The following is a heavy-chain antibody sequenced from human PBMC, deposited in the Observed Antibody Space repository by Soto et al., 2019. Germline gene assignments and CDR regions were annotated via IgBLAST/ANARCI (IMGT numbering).Heavy chain of an antibody. CDR1: GFTFSSYS. V-gene: IGHV3-21*01. J-gene: IGHJ4*02. CDR2: ISSSSSYI. Sequence: GGSLRLSCAASGFTFSSYSMNWVRQAPGKGLEWVSSISSSSSYIYYADSVKGRFTISRDNAKNSLYLQMNSLRAEDTAVYYCASPRVGATYLDYWGQGTLVTVSS. CDR3: ASPRVGATYLDY. D-gene: IGHD1-26*01.